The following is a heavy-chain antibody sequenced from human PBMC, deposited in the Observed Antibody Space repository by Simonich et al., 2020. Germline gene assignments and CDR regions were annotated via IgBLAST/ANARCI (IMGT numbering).Heavy chain of an antibody. Sequence: EVQLLESGGGLVQPGGSLRLSCAASGFTFSSYAMSWVRQAPGKGLEWVSAISGSGGSTYSADAVKGRFTISRDNSKNTLYLQMNSLRAEDTAVYYCAKRSGVSITGTFDYWGQGTLVTVSS. CDR1: GFTFSSYA. CDR3: AKRSGVSITGTFDY. D-gene: IGHD1-7*01. J-gene: IGHJ4*02. CDR2: ISGSGGST. V-gene: IGHV3-23*01.